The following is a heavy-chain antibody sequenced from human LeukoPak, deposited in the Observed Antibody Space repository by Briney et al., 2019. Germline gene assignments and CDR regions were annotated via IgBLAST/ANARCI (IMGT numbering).Heavy chain of an antibody. V-gene: IGHV3-74*01. CDR3: ARESAAGDPPYDY. Sequence: GGSLRLSCVVSGFTFSSYWMHWVRQAPGKGLVWVSRINSDGSTTTYADSVKGRFTISRDNAKNTLYLQMNSLRAEDTAVYYCARESAAGDPPYDYWGQGTLVTVSS. D-gene: IGHD6-13*01. J-gene: IGHJ4*02. CDR2: INSDGSTT. CDR1: GFTFSSYW.